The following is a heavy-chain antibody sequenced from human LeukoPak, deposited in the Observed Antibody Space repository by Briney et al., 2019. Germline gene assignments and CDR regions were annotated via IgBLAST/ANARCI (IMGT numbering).Heavy chain of an antibody. D-gene: IGHD1-26*01. V-gene: IGHV3-7*04. J-gene: IGHJ3*02. CDR3: ARGVGATFGFI. Sequence: SVKGRFTISRDNAKNSLYLQMNSLRAEDTAVYYCARGVGATFGFIWGQGTMVTVSS.